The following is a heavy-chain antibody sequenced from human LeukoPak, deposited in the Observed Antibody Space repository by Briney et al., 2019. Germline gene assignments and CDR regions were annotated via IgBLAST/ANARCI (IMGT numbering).Heavy chain of an antibody. D-gene: IGHD5-24*01. V-gene: IGHV3-15*01. CDR3: TTDRVEMATIRVYYYDMDV. J-gene: IGHJ6*02. CDR2: IKSKTDGGTT. Sequence: GGSLRLSCAASGFTFSNAWMSWVRQAPGKGLEWVGRIKSKTDGGTTDYAAPVKGRFTISRDDSKNTLYLQMNSLKTEDTAVYYCTTDRVEMATIRVYYYDMDVWGQGTTVTVSS. CDR1: GFTFSNAW.